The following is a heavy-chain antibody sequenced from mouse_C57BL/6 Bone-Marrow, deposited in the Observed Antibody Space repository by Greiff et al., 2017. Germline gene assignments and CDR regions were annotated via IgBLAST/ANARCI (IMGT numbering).Heavy chain of an antibody. D-gene: IGHD4-1*01. J-gene: IGHJ1*03. CDR3: ARSSGGTWYFDV. CDR2: INPNNGGT. Sequence: EVKLVESGPELVKPGASVKIPCKASGYTFTDYNMDWVKQSHGKSLEWIGDINPNNGGTIYNQKFKGKATLTVDKSSSTAYMELRSLTSEDTAVYYCARSSGGTWYFDVWGTGTTVTVSS. V-gene: IGHV1-18*01. CDR1: GYTFTDYN.